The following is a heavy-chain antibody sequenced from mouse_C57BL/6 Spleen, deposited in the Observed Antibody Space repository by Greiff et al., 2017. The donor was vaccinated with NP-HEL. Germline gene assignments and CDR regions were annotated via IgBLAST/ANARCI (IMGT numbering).Heavy chain of an antibody. Sequence: EVKLVESGPGLVKPSQSLSLTCSVTGYSITSGYYWNWIRRFPGNKLEWMGYISYDGSNNYNPSLKNRISITRDTSKNQFFLKLNSVTTEDTATYYCARDDYDLWFAYWGQGTLVTVSA. CDR1: GYSITSGYY. CDR2: ISYDGSN. CDR3: ARDDYDLWFAY. D-gene: IGHD2-4*01. J-gene: IGHJ3*01. V-gene: IGHV3-6*01.